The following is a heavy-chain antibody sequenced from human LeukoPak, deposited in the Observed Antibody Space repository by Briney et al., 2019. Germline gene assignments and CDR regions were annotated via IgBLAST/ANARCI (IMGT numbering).Heavy chain of an antibody. CDR2: ISSSSSYI. CDR1: GFTFSSYS. J-gene: IGHJ4*02. CDR3: AKAYYTPIITVVRGDHFDY. D-gene: IGHD3-10*01. Sequence: GGSLRLSCAASGFTFSSYSMNWVRQAPGKGLEWVSSISSSSSYIYYADSVKGRFTISRDNAKNSLYLQMNSLRAEDTAVYYCAKAYYTPIITVVRGDHFDYWGQGTLVTVSS. V-gene: IGHV3-21*04.